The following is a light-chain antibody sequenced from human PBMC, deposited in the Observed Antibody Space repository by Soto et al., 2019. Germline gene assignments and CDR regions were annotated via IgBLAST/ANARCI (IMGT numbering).Light chain of an antibody. V-gene: IGKV3-11*01. CDR3: QYGGA. CDR1: QSVSSY. J-gene: IGKJ3*01. Sequence: EVLLTQSPATLSLSPGERATLSCRAGQSVSSYLAWYQQKPGQAPRLLIYDASNRATDIPARFSGSGSGTDFTLTISSLEPDDFAVYFCQYGGAFGPVTKVEIK. CDR2: DAS.